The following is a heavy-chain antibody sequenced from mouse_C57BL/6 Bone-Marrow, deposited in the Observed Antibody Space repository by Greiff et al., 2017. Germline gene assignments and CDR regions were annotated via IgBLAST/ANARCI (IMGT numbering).Heavy chain of an antibody. CDR1: GYSITSGYD. CDR3: AREGTGWFAY. CDR2: ISYSGST. Sequence: DVQLQESGPGMVQPSQSLSLTCTVTGYSITSGYDWHWIRHFPGNKLEWMGYISYSGSTNYNPSLKSRISITHDTSKNHFFLKLNSVTTEDTATYYCAREGTGWFAYWGQGTLVTVSA. D-gene: IGHD3-3*01. J-gene: IGHJ3*01. V-gene: IGHV3-1*01.